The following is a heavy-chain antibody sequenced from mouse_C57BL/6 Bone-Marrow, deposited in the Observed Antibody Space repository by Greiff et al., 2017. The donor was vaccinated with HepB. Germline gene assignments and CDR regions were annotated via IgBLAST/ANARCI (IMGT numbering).Heavy chain of an antibody. J-gene: IGHJ1*03. CDR1: GFSLSTSGMG. D-gene: IGHD2-10*02. CDR3: ARRAPLSLSSNYWYLDV. V-gene: IGHV8-12*01. Sequence: QVTLKESGPGLLQPSQSLSLTCSFSGFSLSTSGMGVRWIRQPPGKGLEWLAHIYWDDDKRYNPSLKSQLIISKDTSRNQLFLKITSVDTAATATYYCARRAPLSLSSNYWYLDVWRTGTTVTVSS. CDR2: IYWDDDK.